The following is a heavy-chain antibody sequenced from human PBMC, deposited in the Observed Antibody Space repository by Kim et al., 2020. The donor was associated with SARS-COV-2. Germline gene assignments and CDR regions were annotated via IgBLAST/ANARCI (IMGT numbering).Heavy chain of an antibody. CDR3: ARARQWLPRGYFDY. Sequence: EDSGKGRFTISRDNAKNSLYLQMNSLRAEDTAVYYCARARQWLPRGYFDYWGQGTLVTVSS. J-gene: IGHJ4*02. D-gene: IGHD6-19*01. V-gene: IGHV3-11*05.